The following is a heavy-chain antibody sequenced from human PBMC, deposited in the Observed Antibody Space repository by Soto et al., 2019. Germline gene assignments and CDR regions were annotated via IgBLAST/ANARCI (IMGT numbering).Heavy chain of an antibody. Sequence: VQVVESGGGLVQPGGSLRLSCEVSGFDFSGFWMNWVRQAPGKGLEWVANINHGGSEKNFVDSVKGRFTISRDNAKNSLYLQKNSLRAEDTAVYYCARGGRDLDYWGQGTLVIVSS. D-gene: IGHD2-21*02. J-gene: IGHJ4*02. CDR2: INHGGSEK. CDR3: ARGGRDLDY. V-gene: IGHV3-7*04. CDR1: GFDFSGFW.